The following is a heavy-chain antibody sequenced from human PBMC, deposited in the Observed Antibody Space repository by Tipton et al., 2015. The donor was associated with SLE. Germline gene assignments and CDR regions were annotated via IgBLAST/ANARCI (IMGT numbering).Heavy chain of an antibody. CDR1: GFTFSSYA. CDR3: AREDLVWDAFDF. J-gene: IGHJ3*01. CDR2: ISHDGSNK. Sequence: RSLRLSCAASGFTFSSYAMHWVRQGPGKGLEWVAVISHDGSNKYYAESVKGRFTVTRDNSKNTLYLQMNSLRAEDTAVYYCAREDLVWDAFDFWGQGTMVTVSS. V-gene: IGHV3-30*04. D-gene: IGHD3-16*01.